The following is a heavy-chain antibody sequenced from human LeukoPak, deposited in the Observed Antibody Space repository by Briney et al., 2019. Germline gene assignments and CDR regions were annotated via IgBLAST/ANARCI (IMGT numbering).Heavy chain of an antibody. J-gene: IGHJ6*03. CDR1: GGSISSSSYY. V-gene: IGHV4-61*01. CDR2: IYHTGRT. D-gene: IGHD5-18*01. Sequence: SETLSLTCTVSGGSISSSSYYWSWIRQPPGKGLEWIGIIYHTGRTNYNPSLKSRVTISVDTSKNQFSLKLNSVTAADTAVYYCARTTEGGYTYGYFYYYYMDVWGKGTTVTISS. CDR3: ARTTEGGYTYGYFYYYYMDV.